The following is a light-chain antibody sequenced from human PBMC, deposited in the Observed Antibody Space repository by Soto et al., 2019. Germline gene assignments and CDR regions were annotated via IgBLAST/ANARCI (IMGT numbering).Light chain of an antibody. CDR3: QKYNSYLWT. Sequence: DIQMTQSPTTLSASVGDRVTITCRASQSISNWLAWYQQKPGKAPKLLIYDASSLDSGVPSRFSGSGSVTEFTLTISSLQPDDFATYYCQKYNSYLWTFGQGTKVEIK. J-gene: IGKJ1*01. CDR1: QSISNW. CDR2: DAS. V-gene: IGKV1-5*01.